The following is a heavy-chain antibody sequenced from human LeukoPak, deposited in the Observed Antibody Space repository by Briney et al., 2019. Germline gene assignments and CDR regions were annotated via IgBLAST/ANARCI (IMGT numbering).Heavy chain of an antibody. CDR2: ISYDGSNK. D-gene: IGHD4-11*01. CDR1: TFTFSTYA. V-gene: IGHV3-30-3*01. Sequence: GGSLRLSCAASTFTFSTYAMHWVRQAPGKGLEWVTLISYDGSNKFYADSVKGRFTISRDNSKNTLYLQMNSLRAEDTAVYYCANSNYVHFGERTSDAFDIWGQGTMVTVSS. CDR3: ANSNYVHFGERTSDAFDI. J-gene: IGHJ3*02.